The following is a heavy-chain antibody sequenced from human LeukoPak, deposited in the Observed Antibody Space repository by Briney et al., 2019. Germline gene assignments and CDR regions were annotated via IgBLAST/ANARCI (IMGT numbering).Heavy chain of an antibody. CDR3: AKAPSTGYFDY. Sequence: GGSLRLSCAASGFTFSSYAMTWVRQAPGKGLEWVSAISGSGDSTYYADSVKGRFTISRDNSKNTLYLQMNSLRAEDTALYYCAKAPSTGYFDYWGQGTLVTVSS. J-gene: IGHJ4*02. CDR1: GFTFSSYA. CDR2: ISGSGDST. D-gene: IGHD2-2*01. V-gene: IGHV3-23*01.